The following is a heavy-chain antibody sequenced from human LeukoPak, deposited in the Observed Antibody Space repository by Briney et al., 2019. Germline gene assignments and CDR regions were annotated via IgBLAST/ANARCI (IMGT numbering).Heavy chain of an antibody. J-gene: IGHJ4*02. V-gene: IGHV4-34*01. CDR2: INHSGST. CDR1: GGSFSGYY. CDR3: ARQRGRTIAF. Sequence: SETPSLTCAVYGGSFSGYYWSWIRQPPGKGLEWIGEINHSGSTNYNPSLKSRVTISVDTSKNQFSLKLSSVTAADTAVYYCARQRGRTIAFWGQGTLVTVSS. D-gene: IGHD4/OR15-4a*01.